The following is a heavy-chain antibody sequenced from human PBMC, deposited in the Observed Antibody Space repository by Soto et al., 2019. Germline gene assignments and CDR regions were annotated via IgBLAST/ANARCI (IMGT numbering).Heavy chain of an antibody. V-gene: IGHV1-69*02. CDR3: ARAQPEYSGYDYEDY. D-gene: IGHD5-12*01. Sequence: QVQLVQSGAEVKKPGSSVKVSCKASGGTFSSYTISWVRQAPGQGLEWMGRIIPILGIANYAQKFQGRVTITADKSTSTAYMELSSLRSEDTAVYYCARAQPEYSGYDYEDYWGQGTLVTVSS. J-gene: IGHJ4*02. CDR1: GGTFSSYT. CDR2: IIPILGIA.